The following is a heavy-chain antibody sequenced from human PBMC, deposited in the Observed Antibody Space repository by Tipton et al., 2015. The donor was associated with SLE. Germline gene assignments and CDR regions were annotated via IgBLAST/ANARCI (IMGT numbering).Heavy chain of an antibody. J-gene: IGHJ4*02. D-gene: IGHD6-19*01. CDR1: GGSISSGGYY. CDR2: IYKRGST. Sequence: TLSLTCTVSGGSISSGGYYWSWIRQHPGKGLEWIGYIYKRGSTYYNPSLQSRVTISVDTSKNQFSLKLSSVTAADTAVYCCARDGRHMAGAVAGDFDYWGQGTLVTVSS. V-gene: IGHV4-31*03. CDR3: ARDGRHMAGAVAGDFDY.